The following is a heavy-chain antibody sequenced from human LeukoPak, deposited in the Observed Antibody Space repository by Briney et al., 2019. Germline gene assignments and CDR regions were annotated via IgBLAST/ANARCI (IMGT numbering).Heavy chain of an antibody. J-gene: IGHJ4*02. V-gene: IGHV4-39*01. CDR3: ARTDGYSLLADY. CDR1: GRSFSSSSYF. Sequence: SEPLSLICTVSGRSFSSSSYFWGWIRQPPGRGLGWIGSIYYSGSTYYNPSLKSRVTISVDTSKNQFSLKLSSVTAADTAVYYCARTDGYSLLADYWGQGTLVTVSS. CDR2: IYYSGST. D-gene: IGHD5-24*01.